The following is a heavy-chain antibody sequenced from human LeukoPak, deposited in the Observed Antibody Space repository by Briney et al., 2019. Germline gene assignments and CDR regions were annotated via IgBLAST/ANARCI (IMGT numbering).Heavy chain of an antibody. CDR3: ARDRYCSSTSCYWLGWFDP. V-gene: IGHV3-48*03. J-gene: IGHJ5*02. CDR2: ISSSGSTI. Sequence: GGSLRLSCAASKVTFSSYEMNWVRQAPGKGLEWVSYISSSGSTIYYADSVKGRFTISRDNAKNSLYLQMNSLRAEDTAVYYCARDRYCSSTSCYWLGWFDPWGQGTLVTVSS. CDR1: KVTFSSYE. D-gene: IGHD2-2*01.